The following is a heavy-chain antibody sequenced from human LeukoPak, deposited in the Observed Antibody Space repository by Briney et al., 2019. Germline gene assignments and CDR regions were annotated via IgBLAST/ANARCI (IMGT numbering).Heavy chain of an antibody. CDR2: IYYSGST. J-gene: IGHJ6*02. D-gene: IGHD6-19*01. V-gene: IGHV4-4*02. Sequence: GSLRLSCAASGFTFSNYWMSWVRQPPGKGLEWIGSIYYSGSTYYNPSLKSRVTISVDTSKNQFSLKLSSVTAADTAVYYCARDHSLEGYSSGWYSSNYGMDVWGQGTTVTVSS. CDR1: GFTFSNYW. CDR3: ARDHSLEGYSSGWYSSNYGMDV.